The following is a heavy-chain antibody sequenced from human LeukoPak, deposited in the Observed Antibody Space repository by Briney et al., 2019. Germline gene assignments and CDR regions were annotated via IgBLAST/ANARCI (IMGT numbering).Heavy chain of an antibody. J-gene: IGHJ6*02. CDR3: ARRYCSSTSCYGDYGMDV. CDR2: IYYSGST. Sequence: SETLSLTCTVSGGSISSSSYYWGWIRQPPGKGLEWIGSIYYSGSTYYNPSLKSRVTISVDTSKNQFSLKLSSVTAADTAVYYCARRYCSSTSCYGDYGMDVWDQGTTVTVSS. V-gene: IGHV4-39*01. D-gene: IGHD2-2*01. CDR1: GGSISSSSYY.